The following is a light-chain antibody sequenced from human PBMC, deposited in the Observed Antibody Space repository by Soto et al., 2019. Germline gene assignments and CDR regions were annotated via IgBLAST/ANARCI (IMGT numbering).Light chain of an antibody. Sequence: EIAMTQSPATLSVSPGERATLSCRASQSVSSNLAWYQQKPGQAPRLLIYGASTRATGIPARLSGSGSGTEFTLTISSLQSEDFAVYYCQQYNNWPLTFGQGTRLEIK. V-gene: IGKV3-15*01. CDR2: GAS. J-gene: IGKJ5*01. CDR3: QQYNNWPLT. CDR1: QSVSSN.